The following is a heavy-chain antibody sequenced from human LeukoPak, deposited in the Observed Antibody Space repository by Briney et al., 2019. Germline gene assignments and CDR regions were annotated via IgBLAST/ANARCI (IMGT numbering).Heavy chain of an antibody. J-gene: IGHJ4*02. CDR2: ISSSSSYI. CDR3: AGGTTWIQLWSFDY. Sequence: GGSLRLSCEASGFTFSSYSMNWVRQAPGKGLEWVSSISSSSSYIYYADSVKGRFTISRDNAKNSLYLQMNSLRAEDTAVYYCAGGTTWIQLWSFDYWGQGTLVTVSS. V-gene: IGHV3-21*01. CDR1: GFTFSSYS. D-gene: IGHD5-18*01.